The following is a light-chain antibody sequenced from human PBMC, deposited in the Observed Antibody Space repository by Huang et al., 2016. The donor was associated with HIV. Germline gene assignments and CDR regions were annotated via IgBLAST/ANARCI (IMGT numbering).Light chain of an antibody. V-gene: IGKV1-39*01. CDR3: QQSYSTPLT. CDR2: AAS. Sequence: DIQMTQSPSSLSASVGDRVTITCRASQSISSYLNWYQQKPGKAPKLLIYAASSLKSVVPSRFSGSGSGTDFTLTISSLQPEDFATYYCQQSYSTPLTFGGGTKVEIK. J-gene: IGKJ4*01. CDR1: QSISSY.